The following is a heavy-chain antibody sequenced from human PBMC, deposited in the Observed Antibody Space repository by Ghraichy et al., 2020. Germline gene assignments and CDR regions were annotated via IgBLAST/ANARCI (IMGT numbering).Heavy chain of an antibody. D-gene: IGHD2-21*01. CDR3: ARVSSRLWYN. Sequence: SETLSLTCTVSGGSISSGGYYWSWIRQHPGKGLEWIGYIYYSGSTYYNPSLKSRVTISVDTSKNQFSLKLSSVTAADTAGYYCARVSSRLWYNWGQGTLVTVSS. CDR1: GGSISSGGYY. CDR2: IYYSGST. J-gene: IGHJ4*02. V-gene: IGHV4-31*03.